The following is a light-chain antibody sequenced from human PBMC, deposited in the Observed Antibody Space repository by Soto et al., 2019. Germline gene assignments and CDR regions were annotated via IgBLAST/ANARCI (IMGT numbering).Light chain of an antibody. Sequence: DIQLTQSPSFLSASVGDRVTITCRASQGIGSSLAWYQQKPGNAPKILIYAAATLQGGVPSRFSGSGSGKEFTLTISRVQPEDFASYYCQHLNSYPREVTFGGGTKVEIK. V-gene: IGKV1-9*01. J-gene: IGKJ4*01. CDR3: QHLNSYPREVT. CDR1: QGIGSS. CDR2: AAA.